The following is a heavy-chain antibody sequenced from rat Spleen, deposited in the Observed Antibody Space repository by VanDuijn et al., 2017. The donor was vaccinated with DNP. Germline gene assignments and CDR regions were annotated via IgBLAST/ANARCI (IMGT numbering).Heavy chain of an antibody. CDR1: GYSTTNNY. D-gene: IGHD1-7*01. CDR2: ISYSGST. Sequence: EVQLQESGSGLVKPSQSLSLTCSVTGYSTTNNYWGWIRKFPGDKMEYIGHISYSGSTNYNPSFKSRISITRDTSKNHFFLHLNSVTTEDTATYYCARWTRYFDYWGQGVMVTVSS. V-gene: IGHV3-1*01. CDR3: ARWTRYFDY. J-gene: IGHJ2*01.